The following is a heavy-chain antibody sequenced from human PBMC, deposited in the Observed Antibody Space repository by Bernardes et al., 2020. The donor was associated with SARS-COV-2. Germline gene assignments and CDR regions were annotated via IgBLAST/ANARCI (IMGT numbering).Heavy chain of an antibody. V-gene: IGHV3-30-3*01. CDR1: GFTFSSYA. CDR3: ARGTDEGLRYFDWLPNDYYAYGMDV. D-gene: IGHD3-9*01. J-gene: IGHJ6*04. Sequence: GGSLRLSCAASGFTFSSYAMHWVRQAPGKGLEWVAVISYDGSNKYYADSVKGRFTISRDNSKNTLYLQMNSLRAEDTAVYYCARGTDEGLRYFDWLPNDYYAYGMDVWGKGTTVTVSS. CDR2: ISYDGSNK.